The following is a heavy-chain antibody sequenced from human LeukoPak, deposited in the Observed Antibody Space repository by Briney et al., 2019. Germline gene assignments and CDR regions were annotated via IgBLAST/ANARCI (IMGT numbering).Heavy chain of an antibody. D-gene: IGHD6-13*01. Sequence: GGSLRLSCAASGFTFSSYAMSWVRQAPGKGLEWVSAISGSGGSTYYADSVKGRFTISRDNSKSTLFLQMNSPSAEDTAVYYCARGIAATNHMDVWGKGTTVTVSS. V-gene: IGHV3-23*01. CDR2: ISGSGGST. J-gene: IGHJ6*03. CDR3: ARGIAATNHMDV. CDR1: GFTFSSYA.